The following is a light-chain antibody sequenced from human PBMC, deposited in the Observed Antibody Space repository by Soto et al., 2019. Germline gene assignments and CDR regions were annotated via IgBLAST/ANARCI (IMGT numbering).Light chain of an antibody. V-gene: IGKV3-11*01. CDR3: QHRDISRPTWT. CDR2: PAS. J-gene: IGKJ1*01. CDR1: QSVNTY. Sequence: EIVLTQSPATLSLSPGERATLSCRASQSVNTYLSCYHQKPFHSPILLIHPASNISACIPSSFIGSGSVTDFALSISILEPEDFAFDDCQHRDISRPTWTFGQGTKVDIK.